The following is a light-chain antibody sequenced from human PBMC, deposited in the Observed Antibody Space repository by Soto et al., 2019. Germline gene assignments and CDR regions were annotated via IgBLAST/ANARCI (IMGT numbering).Light chain of an antibody. J-gene: IGLJ2*01. CDR3: SSYTSINTLL. CDR2: GVS. V-gene: IGLV2-14*01. CDR1: TNDVGCYNF. Sequence: QSALTQPASVSGSPGQSITISCTGTTNDVGCYNFVSWYQQYPGQVPKLIIYGVSNRPSGVSNRFSGSKFGNTASLTISGLQAEDEADYYCSSYTSINTLLFGGGTKLTVL.